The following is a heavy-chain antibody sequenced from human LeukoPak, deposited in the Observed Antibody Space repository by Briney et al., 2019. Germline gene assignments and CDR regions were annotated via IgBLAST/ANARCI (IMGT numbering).Heavy chain of an antibody. CDR3: ARGGGDIVVVKAIYYYYMDV. CDR1: GFTFSDYY. D-gene: IGHD2-2*01. Sequence: PGGSLRLSCAASGFTFSDYYMSWIRQAPGKGLGWVSYISSSGSTIYYADSVKGRFTISRDNAKNSLYLQMNSLRAEDTAVYYCARGGGDIVVVKAIYYYYMDVWGKGTTVTVSS. CDR2: ISSSGSTI. J-gene: IGHJ6*03. V-gene: IGHV3-11*04.